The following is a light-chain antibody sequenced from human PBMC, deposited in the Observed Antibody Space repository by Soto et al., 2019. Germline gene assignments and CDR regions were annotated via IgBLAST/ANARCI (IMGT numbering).Light chain of an antibody. CDR2: GTS. CDR1: QSISNS. Sequence: DIHLTQSPSSLSASVGDRVTITCRASQSISNSLNWYQQKPGKAPNLLIYGTSDLQSGVPSRFSGSGSGTEFTLTIISLQRDDFTTYYCQQSHRSSWTFGQGTKVEIK. V-gene: IGKV1-39*01. CDR3: QQSHRSSWT. J-gene: IGKJ1*01.